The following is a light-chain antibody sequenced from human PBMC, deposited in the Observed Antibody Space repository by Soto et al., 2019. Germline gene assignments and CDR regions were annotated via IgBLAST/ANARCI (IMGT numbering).Light chain of an antibody. Sequence: SALTQPASVSGSPGQSITISCTGTSSDVGSCNCVSWYQQHPGKAPTLMIYEVNKRPSGVSNRFSGSKSGNTASLTISGLQAEDEADYYCCSSIASPNWVFGGGTKLTVL. V-gene: IGLV2-23*02. CDR1: SSDVGSCNC. CDR3: CSSIASPNWV. CDR2: EVN. J-gene: IGLJ3*02.